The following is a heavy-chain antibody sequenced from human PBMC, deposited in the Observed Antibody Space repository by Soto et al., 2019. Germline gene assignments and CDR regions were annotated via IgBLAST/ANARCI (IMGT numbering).Heavy chain of an antibody. J-gene: IGHJ5*02. CDR1: GGSISSDGYY. D-gene: IGHD2-2*01. CDR2: IYHSGTT. CDR3: ARARGNQLLGWFDP. Sequence: QVQLQESGPGLVKPSQTLSLTCTVSGGSISSDGYYWSSIRQHPGKCLGWIGYIYHSGTTYYNPSLQSRVTISADTSKNQLSLKLTSLTAADTAVYYCARARGNQLLGWFDPWGQGTLVTVSS. V-gene: IGHV4-31*03.